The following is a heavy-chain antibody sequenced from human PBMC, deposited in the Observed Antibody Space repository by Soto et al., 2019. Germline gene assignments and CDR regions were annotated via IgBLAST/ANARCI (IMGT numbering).Heavy chain of an antibody. D-gene: IGHD5-12*01. V-gene: IGHV5-51*01. CDR1: GYSFTGYW. CDR3: ARQGPRREYSGYVSPLDY. J-gene: IGHJ4*01. CDR2: IEPGDSDT. Sequence: PGESLKISSKGSGYSFTGYWIGWVLQLYGKGLEWMEIIEPGDSDTSYSPSSQGQVTISADKTISTAYLQWSSLKASDTAIYYCARQGPRREYSGYVSPLDYWGQGTLVDVSS.